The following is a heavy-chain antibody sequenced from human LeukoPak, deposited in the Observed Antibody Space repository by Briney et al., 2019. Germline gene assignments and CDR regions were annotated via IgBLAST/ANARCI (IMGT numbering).Heavy chain of an antibody. CDR1: GFTVSGNY. V-gene: IGHV3-66*01. J-gene: IGHJ4*02. D-gene: IGHD6-19*01. CDR3: AIEVIAVAGYFDY. Sequence: GGSLSLSCAASGFTVSGNYMSWVRQAPGKGLEWVSVIYSGGNTYYADSVKGRFTISRDNSKNTLYLQMNSLRAEDTAVYYCAIEVIAVAGYFDYWGQGTLVTVSS. CDR2: IYSGGNT.